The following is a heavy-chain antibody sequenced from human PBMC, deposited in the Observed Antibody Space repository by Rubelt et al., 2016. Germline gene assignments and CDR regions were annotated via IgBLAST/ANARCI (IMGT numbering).Heavy chain of an antibody. J-gene: IGHJ6*02. D-gene: IGHD6-13*01. V-gene: IGHV4-34*01. CDR2: IHHSGST. CDR3: ARGRRGSSSWLGRDYYGMDV. Sequence: QVQLQQWGAGLLKPSETLSLTCAVYGGSFSGYYWSWIRQPPGKGLEWIGEIHHSGSTNYNPSLKSRVTISVDTSKNQFSLKRSSGTAADTAVYYCARGRRGSSSWLGRDYYGMDVWGQGTTVTVSS. CDR1: GGSFSGYY.